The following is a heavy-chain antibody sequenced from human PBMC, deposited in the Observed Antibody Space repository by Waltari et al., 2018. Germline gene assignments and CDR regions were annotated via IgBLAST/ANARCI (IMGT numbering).Heavy chain of an antibody. CDR1: GFTFTDHY. J-gene: IGHJ4*02. CDR2: TKNKANSHIT. V-gene: IGHV3-72*01. CDR3: ARDTATALDS. D-gene: IGHD1-1*01. Sequence: EVQLVEYGGGLVQPGGSLRLSCVASGFTFTDHYMDWVRQAPGQGLEWISRTKNKANSHITDYAASVKGRFIASRDDSKNSLYLQMNNLKTEDTAVYYCARDTATALDSWTQGTLVTVSA.